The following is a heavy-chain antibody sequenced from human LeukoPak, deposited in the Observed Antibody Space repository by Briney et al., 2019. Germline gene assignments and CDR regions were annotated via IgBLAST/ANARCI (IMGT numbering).Heavy chain of an antibody. D-gene: IGHD2/OR15-2a*01. CDR3: ARVPTYWVDP. Sequence: SQTLSLTCTVSGGSFSSGDYFWSWIRQPPGKGLEWIGYRYTNGNTYYNPSLKSRVSISVDTSKNQLSLRLNSVTAADTAVYYCARVPTYWVDPWGQGILVTVSS. J-gene: IGHJ5*02. V-gene: IGHV4-30-4*01. CDR2: RYTNGNT. CDR1: GGSFSSGDYF.